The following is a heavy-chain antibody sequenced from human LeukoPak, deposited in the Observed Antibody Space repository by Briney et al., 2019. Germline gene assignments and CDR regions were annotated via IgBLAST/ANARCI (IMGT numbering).Heavy chain of an antibody. Sequence: ASVKVSCKASGYTFTDYYVHWVRQAPGQGLEWMGRINPNSGDTNYGEKFQGRVIMTRDTSISTAYMELGRLTSDDTAVYYCARSAYGSGTYGPDYWGQGNLVTVSS. CDR2: INPNSGDT. CDR3: ARSAYGSGTYGPDY. V-gene: IGHV1-2*02. CDR1: GYTFTDYY. J-gene: IGHJ4*02. D-gene: IGHD3-10*01.